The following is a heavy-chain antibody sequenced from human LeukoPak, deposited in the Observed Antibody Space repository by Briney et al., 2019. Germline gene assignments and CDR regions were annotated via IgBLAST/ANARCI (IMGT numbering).Heavy chain of an antibody. D-gene: IGHD3-3*01. CDR3: ARDKGGWSGYFDF. J-gene: IGHJ4*02. Sequence: GASVKVSCKASGYTFTGYYMHWVRQAPGQGLEWMGWINPNSGGTNYAQKFQGRVTMTRDRPISAAYMELSRLRSDDTAVYYCARDKGGWSGYFDFWGQGTLVTVSS. CDR2: INPNSGGT. V-gene: IGHV1-2*02. CDR1: GYTFTGYY.